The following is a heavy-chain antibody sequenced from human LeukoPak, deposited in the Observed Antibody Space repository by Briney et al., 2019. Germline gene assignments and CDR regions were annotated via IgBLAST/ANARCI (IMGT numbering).Heavy chain of an antibody. CDR3: ARVLHLTYGSGSCNWFDP. Sequence: SETLSLTCTVSGGSISSGDYYWSWIRQPPGKGLEWIGYIYYSGSTYYNPSLKSRVTISVDTSKNQFSLKLSSVTAADTAVYYCARVLHLTYGSGSCNWFDPWGQGTLVTVSS. CDR2: IYYSGST. V-gene: IGHV4-30-4*08. J-gene: IGHJ5*02. D-gene: IGHD3-10*01. CDR1: GGSISSGDYY.